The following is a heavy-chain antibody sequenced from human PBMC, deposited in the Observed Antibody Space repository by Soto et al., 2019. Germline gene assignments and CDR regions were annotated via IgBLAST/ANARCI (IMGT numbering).Heavy chain of an antibody. Sequence: QARLTQSGPEVKKLGASVKVSCKASGYKFPDYGISWVRRAPGQGPEWLGWISAYNGDTEYANKFQGRITVTTDTSTTTVYLELRRLRPEDTAIYYGARVEDSGTYLIWGQGTLVTASS. V-gene: IGHV1-18*01. CDR3: ARVEDSGTYLI. CDR2: ISAYNGDT. J-gene: IGHJ4*02. CDR1: GYKFPDYG. D-gene: IGHD1-26*01.